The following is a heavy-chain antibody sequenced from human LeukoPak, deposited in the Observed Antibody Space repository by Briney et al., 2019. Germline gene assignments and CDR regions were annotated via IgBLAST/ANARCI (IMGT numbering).Heavy chain of an antibody. CDR1: GFTFSSYS. Sequence: PGGSLRLSCAASGFTFSSYSMNWVRQAPGKGLEWVSSISTSSSYIYYTDTVKSRFTISRANATTSLYLQMNSLRAEDTAVHYCATEQGQPAMDVSGKRTTATVSS. D-gene: IGHD6-13*01. V-gene: IGHV3-21*01. CDR3: ATEQGQPAMDV. J-gene: IGHJ6*03. CDR2: ISTSSSYI.